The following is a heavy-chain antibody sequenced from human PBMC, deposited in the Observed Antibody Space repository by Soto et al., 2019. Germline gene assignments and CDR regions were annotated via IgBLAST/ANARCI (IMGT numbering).Heavy chain of an antibody. CDR3: ARDEIDWNDEVDYYYGMDV. CDR2: IIPIFGTA. Sequence: QVQLVQSGAEVQKPGSSVKVSCKASGGTFSSYAISWVRQAPGQGLEWMGGIIPIFGTANYAQKFQGRVTITAGESTSTAYMELSSLRSEDTAVYYCARDEIDWNDEVDYYYGMDVWGQGTTVTVSS. V-gene: IGHV1-69*01. D-gene: IGHD1-1*01. CDR1: GGTFSSYA. J-gene: IGHJ6*02.